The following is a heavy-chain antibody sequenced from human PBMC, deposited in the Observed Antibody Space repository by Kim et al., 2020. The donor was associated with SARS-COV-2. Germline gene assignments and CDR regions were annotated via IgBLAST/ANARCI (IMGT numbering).Heavy chain of an antibody. CDR1: GFPFSYYG. V-gene: IGHV3-23*01. D-gene: IGHD3-9*01. CDR2: ISGTDGTT. CDR3: AKHTGYSLYYFDY. J-gene: IGHJ4*02. Sequence: GGSLRLSCTASGFPFSYYGMSWVCQAPGKGLEWVSAISGTDGTTYYADSVKGRFTISRDNSKNTLFLQVNSLRAEDTAMYYCAKHTGYSLYYFDYWGQGT.